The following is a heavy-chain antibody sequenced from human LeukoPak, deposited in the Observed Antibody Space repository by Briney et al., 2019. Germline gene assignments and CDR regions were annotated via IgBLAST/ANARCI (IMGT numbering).Heavy chain of an antibody. D-gene: IGHD1-26*01. CDR1: GGSISSSSYY. CDR3: ARHLGPNDYVGY. Sequence: SETLSLTCTVSGGSISSSSYYWGWIRQLPGKGLEWIGSIYYSGSTYYNPSLKSRVTISVDTSKNQFSLKLSSVTAADTAVYYCARHLGPNDYVGYWGQGTLVTVSS. V-gene: IGHV4-39*01. CDR2: IYYSGST. J-gene: IGHJ4*02.